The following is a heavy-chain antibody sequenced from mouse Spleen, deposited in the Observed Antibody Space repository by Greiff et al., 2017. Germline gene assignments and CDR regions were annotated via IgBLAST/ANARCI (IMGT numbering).Heavy chain of an antibody. Sequence: VKLEESGGGLVQPGGSLKLSLATSGFPFSDYYMYLVRPTPEKRLEWVAYICNGGGSTYYPDTVTGRFTISRDNAKNTLYLQMSRLKSEDTAMYYCARGTTPQRGAMDYWGQGTSVTVSS. CDR1: GFPFSDYY. V-gene: IGHV5-12*02. CDR3: ARGTTPQRGAMDY. CDR2: ICNGGGST. J-gene: IGHJ4*01. D-gene: IGHD1-1*01.